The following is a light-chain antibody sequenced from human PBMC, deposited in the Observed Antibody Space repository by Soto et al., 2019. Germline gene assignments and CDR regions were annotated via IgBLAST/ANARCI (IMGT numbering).Light chain of an antibody. CDR1: QGIDTS. V-gene: IGKV1-9*01. J-gene: IGKJ5*01. CDR3: QQLNSYPRT. Sequence: DIQLTQSPSSLSASVGDRVTITCRASQGIDTSLAWYQQKPGKAPKLLIYAASNFQSGAPSRFSGSGSGTDFTLTISSLQPEDFATYYCQQLNSYPRTFGQGTRLEIK. CDR2: AAS.